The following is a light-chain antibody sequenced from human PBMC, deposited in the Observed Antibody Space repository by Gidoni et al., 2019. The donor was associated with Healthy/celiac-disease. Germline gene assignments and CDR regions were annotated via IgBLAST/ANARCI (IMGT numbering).Light chain of an antibody. Sequence: IQLTQSPSSLSASVGDRVTITCRASQGISSYLAWYQQKPGKAPKLLTYAASTWQSGVPSRCSGSGSGTDFTLSISSLQPEDFATYYCQQLNSYLFGGGTKVEIK. CDR3: QQLNSYL. CDR1: QGISSY. CDR2: AAS. V-gene: IGKV1-9*01. J-gene: IGKJ4*01.